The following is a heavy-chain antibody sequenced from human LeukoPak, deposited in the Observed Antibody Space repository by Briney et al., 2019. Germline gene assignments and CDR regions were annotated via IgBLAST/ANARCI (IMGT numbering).Heavy chain of an antibody. D-gene: IGHD3-9*01. CDR1: GYTFTSYD. J-gene: IGHJ6*02. CDR3: ARSELLRYFDWLPNYYYYGMDV. CDR2: MNPNSGNT. Sequence: ASVKVSCKASGYTFTSYDINWVRQATGQGLEWMGWMNPNSGNTGYAQKFQGRVTMTRNTSISTAYMELSSLRSEDTAVYYCARSELLRYFDWLPNYYYYGMDVWGQGTTVTVSS. V-gene: IGHV1-8*01.